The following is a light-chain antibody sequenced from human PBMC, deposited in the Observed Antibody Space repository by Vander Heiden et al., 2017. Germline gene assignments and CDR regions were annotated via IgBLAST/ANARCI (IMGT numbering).Light chain of an antibody. V-gene: IGLV3-1*01. CDR2: QDS. J-gene: IGLJ2*01. CDR1: GLGEKY. Sequence: SSHLPQAPSVSLSPVHTAPITCFVVGLGEKYVRWYQQKPGQSPVLVIYQDSKRPTGIPERFSGSNSGNTANLTISGTQALDEADYFCQAGDSGNVIFGGGTKLTVL. CDR3: QAGDSGNVI.